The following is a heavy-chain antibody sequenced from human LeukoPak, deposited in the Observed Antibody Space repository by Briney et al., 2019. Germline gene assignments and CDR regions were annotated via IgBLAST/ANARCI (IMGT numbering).Heavy chain of an antibody. D-gene: IGHD3-10*01. CDR3: AKGTPNWGGSGDYFDS. J-gene: IGHJ4*02. V-gene: IGHV3-23*01. Sequence: PGGSLRLSCAVSGFMFSTYAMSWVRQAPGKGLEWVSGISGSGDATYHADSVKGRFTISRDNSQNTLYLQMNRLRAEDTAVYYCAKGTPNWGGSGDYFDSWGQGTLVTVSS. CDR2: ISGSGDAT. CDR1: GFMFSTYA.